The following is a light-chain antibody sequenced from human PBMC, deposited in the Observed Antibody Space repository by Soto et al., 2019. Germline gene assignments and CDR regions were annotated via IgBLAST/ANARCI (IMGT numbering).Light chain of an antibody. J-gene: IGKJ1*01. V-gene: IGKV3-20*01. CDR1: QSISRNS. Sequence: LVLAQSQGTLSLSPGDRATLSCTASQSISRNSIAWYQQKPGQAPRLVIFATSNRATGIPDRFSGGASGTDFTLTIRGLDPDVFAVYDCQQCGPSRTGGQGTKVDIK. CDR2: ATS. CDR3: QQCGPSRT.